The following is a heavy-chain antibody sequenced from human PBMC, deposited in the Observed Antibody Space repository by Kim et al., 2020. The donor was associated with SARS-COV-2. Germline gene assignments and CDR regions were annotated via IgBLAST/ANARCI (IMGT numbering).Heavy chain of an antibody. CDR2: SS. V-gene: IGHV4-59*09. J-gene: IGHJ4*02. D-gene: IGHD5-18*01. CDR3: ARGVAMVFDY. Sequence: SSNYNPSLKSRVTISVDTSKNQFSLKLSSVTAADTAVYYCARGVAMVFDYWGQGTLVTVSS.